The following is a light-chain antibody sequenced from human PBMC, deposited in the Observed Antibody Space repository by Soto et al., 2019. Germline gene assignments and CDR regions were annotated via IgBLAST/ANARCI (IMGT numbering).Light chain of an antibody. V-gene: IGLV2-14*01. CDR3: NSYTTLSNRV. J-gene: IGLJ1*01. CDR2: EVT. Sequence: QSALTQPASVSGSPGQSITISCTGTSSDIGAYNYVSWYQQHPGKAPKLLIYEVTNRPSGFSDRFSGSKSGNTASLTISGLQAEDEANYYCNSYTTLSNRVFGTGTKLTVL. CDR1: SSDIGAYNY.